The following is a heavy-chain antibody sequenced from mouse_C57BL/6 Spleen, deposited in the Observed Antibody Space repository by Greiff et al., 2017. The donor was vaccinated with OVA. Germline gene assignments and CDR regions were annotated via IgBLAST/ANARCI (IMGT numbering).Heavy chain of an antibody. V-gene: IGHV1-69*01. J-gene: IGHJ3*01. CDR1: GYTFTSYW. D-gene: IGHD1-1*01. CDR3: ENSNYYGGSWFAY. CDR2: IAPSDSYT. Sequence: QVQLQQPGAELVMPGASVKLSCKASGYTFTSYWMHWVKQRPGQGLEWIGEIAPSDSYTNYNQKFKGKSTLTVDKSSSTAYMQLSSLTSEDSAVYYGENSNYYGGSWFAYWGQGTLVTVSA.